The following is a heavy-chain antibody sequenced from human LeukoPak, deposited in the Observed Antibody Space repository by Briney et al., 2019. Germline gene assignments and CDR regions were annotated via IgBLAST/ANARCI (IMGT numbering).Heavy chain of an antibody. D-gene: IGHD2-2*01. V-gene: IGHV1-3*01. CDR1: GYTFTSYA. J-gene: IGHJ5*02. Sequence: ASVKVSCKASGYTFTSYAMYWVRQAPGQRLEWMGWINAGNGNTKYSQKFQGRVTITRDTSASTAYMELSSLRSEDTAVYYCAREEVDCSSTSCYDWFDPWGQGTLVTVSS. CDR2: INAGNGNT. CDR3: AREEVDCSSTSCYDWFDP.